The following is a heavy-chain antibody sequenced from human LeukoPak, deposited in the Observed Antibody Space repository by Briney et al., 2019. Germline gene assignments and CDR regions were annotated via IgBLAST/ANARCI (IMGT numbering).Heavy chain of an antibody. CDR1: GGSISSYY. Sequence: SETLSLTCTVSGGSISSYYWSWTRQPPGKGLEWIGYIYYSGSTNYNPSLKSRATISVDTSKNQFSLKLSSVTAADTAVYYCARGQYYYDSSGYTPDAFDIWGQGTMVTVSS. D-gene: IGHD3-22*01. V-gene: IGHV4-59*01. J-gene: IGHJ3*02. CDR3: ARGQYYYDSSGYTPDAFDI. CDR2: IYYSGST.